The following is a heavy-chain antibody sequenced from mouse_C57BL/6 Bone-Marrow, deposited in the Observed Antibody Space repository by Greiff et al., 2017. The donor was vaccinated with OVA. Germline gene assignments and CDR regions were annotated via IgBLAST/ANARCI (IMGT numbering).Heavy chain of an antibody. J-gene: IGHJ4*01. CDR3: ARERTFYAMDY. Sequence: QVPLPQPGAELVKPGASVTLSCKASGYTFTSYWMPWVKQRPGQGLEWIGMIHPNSGSTNYNEKFKSKATLTVDKSSSTSYMQLSSLTSEDSAVYYCARERTFYAMDYWGQGTSVTVSS. CDR2: IHPNSGST. V-gene: IGHV1-64*01. CDR1: GYTFTSYW.